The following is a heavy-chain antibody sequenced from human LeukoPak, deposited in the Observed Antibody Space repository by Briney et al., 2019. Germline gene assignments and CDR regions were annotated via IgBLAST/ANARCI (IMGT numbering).Heavy chain of an antibody. CDR3: ARDSDSSGWLGRFDP. J-gene: IGHJ5*02. CDR1: GFTFSSYW. CDR2: INSDGSST. Sequence: PGGSLRLSCAASGFTFSSYWMHWVRQAPGKGLVWVSRINSDGSSTSYADSVKGRFTISRDNAKNTLYLLMNSLRAEDTAVYYCARDSDSSGWLGRFDPWGQGTLVTVSS. V-gene: IGHV3-74*01. D-gene: IGHD6-19*01.